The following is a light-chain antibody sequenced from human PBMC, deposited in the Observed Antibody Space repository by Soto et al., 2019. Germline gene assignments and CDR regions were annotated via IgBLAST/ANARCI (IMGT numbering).Light chain of an antibody. V-gene: IGLV2-14*01. CDR3: SSYTSSSTYV. J-gene: IGLJ1*01. CDR1: SNDVGGYNY. Sequence: QSVLTQPASVSGSPGQSITISCTGTSNDVGGYNYVSWYQQHPGKAPKLLIYDVSNRPSGVSDRFSGSKSGNTASLTISGLQPEDEADYYCSSYTSSSTYVFGNGTKVTVL. CDR2: DVS.